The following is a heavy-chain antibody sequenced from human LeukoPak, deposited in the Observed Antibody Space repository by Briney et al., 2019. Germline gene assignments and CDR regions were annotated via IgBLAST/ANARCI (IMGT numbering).Heavy chain of an antibody. CDR2: IYYSGST. CDR1: GGSISRSRDY. J-gene: IGHJ6*03. CDR3: ARGYCSGGSCYSYYYYNYMDV. D-gene: IGHD2-15*01. Sequence: SETLSLTCTVSGGSISRSRDYWGWIRQPPGKGLEWIGRIYYSGSTYYNPSLKSPFTITVDTSKNQFSLKLSSVTAADTAVYYCARGYCSGGSCYSYYYYNYMDVWGKGTTVTVSS. V-gene: IGHV4-39*07.